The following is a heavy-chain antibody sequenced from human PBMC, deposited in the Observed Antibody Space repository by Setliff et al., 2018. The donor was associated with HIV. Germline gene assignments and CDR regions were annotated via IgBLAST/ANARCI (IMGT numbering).Heavy chain of an antibody. CDR3: AGPFPGQGAAARENDAFDI. CDR1: GFTFSSYA. Sequence: GESLTISCAASGFTFSSYAMHWVRQAPGKGLEWVAVISYDGSHKYYADSVKGRFTISRDNSKNTLYLQMNSLKADDTAVYYCAGPFPGQGAAARENDAFDICGQGTMVTVSS. J-gene: IGHJ3*02. D-gene: IGHD6-13*01. CDR2: ISYDGSHK. V-gene: IGHV3-30*04.